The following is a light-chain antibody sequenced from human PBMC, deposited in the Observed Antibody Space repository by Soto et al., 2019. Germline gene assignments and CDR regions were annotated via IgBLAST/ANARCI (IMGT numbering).Light chain of an antibody. V-gene: IGLV2-23*02. CDR3: CSFTSSNTHV. CDR2: EVN. J-gene: IGLJ1*01. Sequence: VLTQPASVSGSPGQSITISCTGTSSDFGNYNLVSWYQQHPGKVPKLILFEVNKRPSGVSGRFSGSKSGNTASLTISGLQAEDEADYYCCSFTSSNTHVFGTGTKVTVL. CDR1: SSDFGNYNL.